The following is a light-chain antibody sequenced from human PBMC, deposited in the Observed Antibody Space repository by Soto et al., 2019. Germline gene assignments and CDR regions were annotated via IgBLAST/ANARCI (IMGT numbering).Light chain of an antibody. J-gene: IGKJ1*01. CDR1: QTVSSSY. V-gene: IGKV3-20*01. CDR2: GAS. CDR3: QQYGSSPRT. Sequence: IVLTQSPGTLSLSPGERATLSCRASQTVSSSYLAWYQQKLGQAPRLLIYGASNRATGIPDRFSGSGSGTDFTLTISRLEPEDFAVYYCQQYGSSPRTFGQGTKV.